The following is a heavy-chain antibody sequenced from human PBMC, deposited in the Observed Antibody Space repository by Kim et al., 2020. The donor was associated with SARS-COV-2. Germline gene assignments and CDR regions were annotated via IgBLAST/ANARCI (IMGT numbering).Heavy chain of an antibody. J-gene: IGHJ4*02. CDR3: ARGSGAAAGHYFDY. D-gene: IGHD6-13*01. V-gene: IGHV4-34*01. Sequence: NPSLKSRVTISVDTSKNQFSLKLSSVTAADTAVYYCARGSGAAAGHYFDYWGQGTLVTVSS.